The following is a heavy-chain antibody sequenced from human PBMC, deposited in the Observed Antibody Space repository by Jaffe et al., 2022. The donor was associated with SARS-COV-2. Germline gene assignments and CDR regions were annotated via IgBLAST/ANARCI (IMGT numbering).Heavy chain of an antibody. CDR2: ISRSGDKT. CDR1: GFTSSRYA. D-gene: IGHD2-15*01. Sequence: EVQLVESGGGLVQPGGSLRLSCAAPGFTSSRYAMTWVRQAPGKGLEWVSAISRSGDKTYYADSVKGRFTISRDDSKNTLFLQVTSLRAEDTAIYYCARYCSGANCYGGVEYWGQGTLVTVSS. CDR3: ARYCSGANCYGGVEY. V-gene: IGHV3-23*04. J-gene: IGHJ4*02.